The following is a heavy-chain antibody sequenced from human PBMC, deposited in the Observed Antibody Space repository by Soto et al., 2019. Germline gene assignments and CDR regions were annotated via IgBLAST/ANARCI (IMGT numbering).Heavy chain of an antibody. CDR1: GYIFINYY. CDR3: ASQLESTTYFDY. V-gene: IGHV1-46*01. CDR2: INPNGGST. D-gene: IGHD1-1*01. J-gene: IGHJ4*02. Sequence: ASVKVSCKASGYIFINYYIHWVRQAPGQGLEWIGIINPNGGSTNYAQKFRGRVTMARDTSKNQFSLRLPSVTAADTAVFYCASQLESTTYFDYWGRGTLVTVSS.